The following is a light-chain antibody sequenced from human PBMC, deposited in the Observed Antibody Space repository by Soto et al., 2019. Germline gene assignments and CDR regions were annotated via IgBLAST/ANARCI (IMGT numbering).Light chain of an antibody. Sequence: EIVMTQSPATLSVSPGERATLSCRASQSVSSNLAWYQQKPGQAPRLLIYGASTRATGIPARFSGRGSGTEFTLTISGLQSEEFAVYYCQQYATGPRTFGQWNKGEIK. CDR1: QSVSSN. J-gene: IGKJ1*01. CDR2: GAS. V-gene: IGKV3-15*01. CDR3: QQYATGPRT.